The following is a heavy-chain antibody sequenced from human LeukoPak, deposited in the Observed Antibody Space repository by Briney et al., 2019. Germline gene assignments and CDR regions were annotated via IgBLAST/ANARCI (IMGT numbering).Heavy chain of an antibody. CDR1: GFTFSSYA. D-gene: IGHD6-13*01. Sequence: PGGSLRLSCSASGFTFSSYAMHWVRQAPGKGLEYVSAISSNGGSTYYADSVKGRFTISRDNAKNSLYLQMNSLRAEDTAVYYCARAGAHTSSWEGPIDYWGQGTPVTVSS. V-gene: IGHV3-64*04. CDR2: ISSNGGST. J-gene: IGHJ4*02. CDR3: ARAGAHTSSWEGPIDY.